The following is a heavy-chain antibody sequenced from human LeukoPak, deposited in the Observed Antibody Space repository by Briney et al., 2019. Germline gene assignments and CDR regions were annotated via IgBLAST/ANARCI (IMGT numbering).Heavy chain of an antibody. CDR1: GGSISSYY. CDR3: GGVSSGGTIDS. CDR2: IYYSGST. J-gene: IGHJ4*02. Sequence: PETLSLTCTVPGGSISSYYWSCIRQPPGKGLEWVGYIYYSGSTNYNPPPKSRVTISEDTPKNQFSLMLSAVPAADTAVYYCGGVSSGGTIDSWGQGTLVTVSS. V-gene: IGHV4-59*01. D-gene: IGHD3-10*01.